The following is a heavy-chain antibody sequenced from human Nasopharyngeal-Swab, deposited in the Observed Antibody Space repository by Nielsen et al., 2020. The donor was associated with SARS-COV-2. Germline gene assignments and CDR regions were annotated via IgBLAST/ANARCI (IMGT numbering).Heavy chain of an antibody. Sequence: GESLKISCAASGFTFSSYAMSWVRQAPGKGLEWVSAISGSGGSTYYADSVKGRFTISRDNSKNTLYLQMNSLRAEDTAVYDCAKDGSSSYIYWGQGTLVTVSS. CDR1: GFTFSSYA. V-gene: IGHV3-23*01. CDR3: AKDGSSSYIY. J-gene: IGHJ4*02. CDR2: ISGSGGST. D-gene: IGHD6-6*01.